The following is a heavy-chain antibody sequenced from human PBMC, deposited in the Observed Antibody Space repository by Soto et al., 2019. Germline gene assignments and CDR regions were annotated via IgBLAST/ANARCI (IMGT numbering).Heavy chain of an antibody. CDR3: ASREVDTPMVNYY. V-gene: IGHV4-34*01. J-gene: IGHJ4*02. D-gene: IGHD5-18*01. CDR2: INHSGST. CDR1: GGSFSGYY. Sequence: SETLSVRWAVYGGSFSGYYWSWISQPPGKGLEWIGEINHSGSTNYNPSLKSRVTLSVDTSKNQFSLKLRSVTAADTAVYYCASREVDTPMVNYYWGQGTLVTVSS.